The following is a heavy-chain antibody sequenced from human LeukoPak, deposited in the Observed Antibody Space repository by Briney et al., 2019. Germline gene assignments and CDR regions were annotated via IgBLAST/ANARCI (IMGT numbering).Heavy chain of an antibody. J-gene: IGHJ6*02. D-gene: IGHD2-15*01. CDR2: INPDGSDT. CDR1: TFTFGSFW. CDR3: ARVRNGYSSGLDV. Sequence: GGSLRLSCEASTFTFGSFWMNWVRLVPGKGLLWVSRINPDGSDTEYADSVKGRFTVSRDNARNTLYLEMRSLSVQDSGLYYCARVRNGYSSGLDVWGPGTWVTVSS. V-gene: IGHV3-74*01.